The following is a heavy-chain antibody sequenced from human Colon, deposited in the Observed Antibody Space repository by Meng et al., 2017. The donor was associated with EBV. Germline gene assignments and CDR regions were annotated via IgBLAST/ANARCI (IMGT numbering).Heavy chain of an antibody. CDR3: ARDGGVTHIP. V-gene: IGHV4-4*02. CDR2: IYHNGQT. CDR1: GTSISTSNW. J-gene: IGHJ5*02. Sequence: QGLRQESGAGLVKPSGTLSLTCAVSGTSISTSNWWSWIRQSPGEGLEWIGAIYHNGQTNYNPSLKSRVSMSVDESKNEFSLNLKSVTAADTAVYYCARDGGVTHIPWGQGVLVTV. D-gene: IGHD2-8*02.